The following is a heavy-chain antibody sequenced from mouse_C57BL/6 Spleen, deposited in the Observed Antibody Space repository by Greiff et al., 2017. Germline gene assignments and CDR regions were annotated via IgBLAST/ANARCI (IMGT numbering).Heavy chain of an antibody. D-gene: IGHD1-1*01. CDR2: ISDGGSYT. V-gene: IGHV5-4*01. CDR3: ARGGDYYGSSYD. Sequence: EVQGVESGGGLVKPGGSLKLSCAASGFTFSSYAMPWVRQTPEKRLEWVATISDGGSYTYYPDNVKGRFTISRDNAKNNLYLQMSHLKSEDTAMYYCARGGDYYGSSYDWGQGTLVTVSA. J-gene: IGHJ3*01. CDR1: GFTFSSYA.